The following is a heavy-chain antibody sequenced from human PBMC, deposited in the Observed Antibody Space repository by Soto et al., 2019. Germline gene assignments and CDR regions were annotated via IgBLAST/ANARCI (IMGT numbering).Heavy chain of an antibody. CDR1: RDSVSSNSAA. D-gene: IGHD3-22*01. V-gene: IGHV6-1*01. CDR3: AKIPHRGNYYDSSGLIP. J-gene: IGHJ4*02. Sequence: SQTLSLTCAISRDSVSSNSAAWNWIRQSPSRGLEWLGRTYYRSKWYNDYAVSVKSRITINPDTSKNQFSLQLNSVTPEDTAVYYCAKIPHRGNYYDSSGLIPWGQGTLVTVSS. CDR2: TYYRSKWYN.